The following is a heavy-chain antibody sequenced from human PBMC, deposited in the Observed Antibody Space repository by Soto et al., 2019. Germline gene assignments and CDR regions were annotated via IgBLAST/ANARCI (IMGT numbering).Heavy chain of an antibody. CDR2: INGGGSHI. CDR1: GFTFNSHA. CDR3: AAELTSDAFDF. J-gene: IGHJ3*01. V-gene: IGHV3-21*06. Sequence: SLRLSCVASGFTFNSHALNWVRQAPGKGLEWVSSINGGGSHIYYADSLKGRFTTSRDNARNSVYLQMNSLRAEDTAVYYCAAELTSDAFDFWGPGTVVTVSS. D-gene: IGHD3-9*01.